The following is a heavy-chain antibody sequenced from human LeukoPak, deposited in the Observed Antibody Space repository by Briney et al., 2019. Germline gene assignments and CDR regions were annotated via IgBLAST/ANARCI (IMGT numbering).Heavy chain of an antibody. CDR1: GFAFSSYA. D-gene: IGHD5-12*01. CDR2: ISSSGGRT. Sequence: PGGSLRLSCAASGFAFSSYAMTWVRQAPGKGLEWVSAISSSGGRTFYADSVKGRFTISRDNSKNSLYLQMNSLRAEDTAVYYCAKLYSGYDMIPDAFDIWGQGTMVTVSS. CDR3: AKLYSGYDMIPDAFDI. J-gene: IGHJ3*02. V-gene: IGHV3-23*01.